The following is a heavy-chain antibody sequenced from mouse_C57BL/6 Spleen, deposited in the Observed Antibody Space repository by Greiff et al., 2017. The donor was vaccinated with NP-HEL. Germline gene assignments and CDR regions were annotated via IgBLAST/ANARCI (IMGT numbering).Heavy chain of an antibody. CDR2: ISDGGSYT. CDR1: GFTFSSYA. V-gene: IGHV5-4*01. J-gene: IGHJ3*01. CDR3: ARDYYGSSYAWFAY. D-gene: IGHD1-1*01. Sequence: EVMLVESGGGLVKPGGSLKLSCAASGFTFSSYAMSWVRQTPEKRLEWVATISDGGSYTYYPDKVKGRFTISRDNAKNNLYLQMSHLKSEDTAMYYCARDYYGSSYAWFAYWGQGTLVTVSA.